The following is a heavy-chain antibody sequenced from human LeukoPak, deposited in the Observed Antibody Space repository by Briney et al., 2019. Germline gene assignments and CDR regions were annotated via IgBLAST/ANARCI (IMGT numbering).Heavy chain of an antibody. CDR2: IHPSGST. CDR1: GGSFSNYY. D-gene: IGHD5-12*01. Sequence: SETLSLTCAVYGGSFSNYYLTWIRQPPGKGLEWIGEIHPSGSTHYNPSLKSRVTISVDTSKNQFSLKLSSVTAADTAVYYCATARSVSGYDLFDYWGQGTLVTVSS. J-gene: IGHJ4*02. V-gene: IGHV4-34*01. CDR3: ATARSVSGYDLFDY.